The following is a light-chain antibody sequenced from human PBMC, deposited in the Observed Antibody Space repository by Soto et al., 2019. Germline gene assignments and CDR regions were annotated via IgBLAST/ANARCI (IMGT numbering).Light chain of an antibody. CDR1: QSISSW. J-gene: IGKJ1*01. CDR2: KAS. CDR3: QQYDSYSWT. V-gene: IGKV1-5*03. Sequence: DIQITQSPSTLSASVGNRVTVTCRARQSISSWLAWYQQKPGKAPKLLIYKASTLKSGVPSRFSGSGSGTEFILTISSLQPDDFATYYCQQYDSYSWTFGQGTKVDIK.